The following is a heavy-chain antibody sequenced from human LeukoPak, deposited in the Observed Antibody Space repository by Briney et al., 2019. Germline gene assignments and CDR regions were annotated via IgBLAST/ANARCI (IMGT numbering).Heavy chain of an antibody. D-gene: IGHD3-10*01. Sequence: SETLSLTCAVYGGSFSGYYWSWIRQPPGKGLEWIGKINHSGSTNYNPSLKSRVTISVDTSKNQFSLKLSSVTAADTAVYYCARDRRITMVRGVSGARRNDYWGQGTLVTVSS. J-gene: IGHJ4*02. CDR1: GGSFSGYY. CDR2: INHSGST. V-gene: IGHV4-34*01. CDR3: ARDRRITMVRGVSGARRNDY.